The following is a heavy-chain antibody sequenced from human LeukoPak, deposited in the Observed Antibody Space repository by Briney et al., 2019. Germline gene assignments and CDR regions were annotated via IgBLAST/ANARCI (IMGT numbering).Heavy chain of an antibody. CDR3: ARVSPGDYYDSSGYYYGEGYDY. Sequence: SDPLSLTCTVSGGSISSYQWSWIRQPPGKGLEWIGYMYYSGSTKYNPSLKSRVAISGDTSKNQFSLKLISVTAAAAAVYYCARVSPGDYYDSSGYYYGEGYDYWGQGTLVTVSS. CDR2: MYYSGST. V-gene: IGHV4-59*08. J-gene: IGHJ4*02. CDR1: GGSISSYQ. D-gene: IGHD3-22*01.